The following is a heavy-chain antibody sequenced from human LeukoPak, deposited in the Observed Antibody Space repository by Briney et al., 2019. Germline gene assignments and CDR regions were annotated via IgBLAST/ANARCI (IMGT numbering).Heavy chain of an antibody. CDR3: ARDGGGTSRPFDY. Sequence: SETLSLTCIVSGGSLSSYYWSWIRQPPGKGLEWIGNIYYTGSTNYNPSLKSRVTISVDTSKNQLSLKVSSVTAADTAVYYCARDGGGTSRPFDYWGQGTPVTVSS. D-gene: IGHD2-2*01. J-gene: IGHJ4*02. CDR1: GGSLSSYY. V-gene: IGHV4-59*01. CDR2: IYYTGST.